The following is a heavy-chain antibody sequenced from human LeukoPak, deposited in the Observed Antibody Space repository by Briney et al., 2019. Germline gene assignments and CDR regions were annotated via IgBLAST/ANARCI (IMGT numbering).Heavy chain of an antibody. CDR3: ARGGYYSAWAEDY. CDR2: INEDGSEK. CDR1: GFTFSNYW. J-gene: IGHJ4*02. Sequence: GGSLRLSCAASGFTFSNYWMGWVRQAPGRGLEWVANINEDGSEKYYVDSVKGRFTISRDNGKNSLYLQINSPRAEDTAVFYCARGGYYSAWAEDYWGQGTLVTVSS. D-gene: IGHD3-22*01. V-gene: IGHV3-7*01.